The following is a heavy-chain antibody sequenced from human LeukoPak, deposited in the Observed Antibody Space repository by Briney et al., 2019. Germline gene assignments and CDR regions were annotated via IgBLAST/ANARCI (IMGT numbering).Heavy chain of an antibody. Sequence: PGGSLRLSCAASGFTFSSYAMHWVRQAPGKGLEWVAVISYDGSNKYYADSVKGRFTISRDNSKNTLYLQMNSLRAEDTAVYYCARGGVATIREGIDYWGQGTLVTVSS. J-gene: IGHJ4*02. CDR2: ISYDGSNK. D-gene: IGHD5-12*01. CDR1: GFTFSSYA. CDR3: ARGGVATIREGIDY. V-gene: IGHV3-30-3*01.